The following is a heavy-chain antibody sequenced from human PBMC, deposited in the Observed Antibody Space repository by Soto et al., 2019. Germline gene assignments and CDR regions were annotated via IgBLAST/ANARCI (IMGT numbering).Heavy chain of an antibody. D-gene: IGHD7-27*01. V-gene: IGHV3-30*18. CDR1: GFTFSSYG. J-gene: IGHJ6*02. Sequence: QVQLVESGGGVVQPGRSLRLSCAASGFTFSSYGMHWVRQAPGKGLEWVAVISYDGSNKYYADSVKGRFTISRDNSKNTLYLQMNSLRAEDTAVYYCAKAGADSQGNGMDVWGQGTTVTVSS. CDR2: ISYDGSNK. CDR3: AKAGADSQGNGMDV.